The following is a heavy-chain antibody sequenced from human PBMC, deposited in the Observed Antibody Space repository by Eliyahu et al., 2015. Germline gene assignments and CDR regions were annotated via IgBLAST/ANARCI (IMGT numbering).Heavy chain of an antibody. V-gene: IGHV3-21*01. D-gene: IGHD2-2*01. J-gene: IGHJ6*02. CDR1: GXXFXSYX. CDR3: ARDGCSSTSCYAVLDYYYGMDV. Sequence: EVQLVESGGGLVKPGGSLRLSCAASGXXFXSYXXTWXRQAPGKGLEWVSSISSSSSYIYYADSVKGRFTISRDNAKNSLYLQMNSLRAEDTAVYYCARDGCSSTSCYAVLDYYYGMDVWGQGTTVTVSS. CDR2: ISSSSSYI.